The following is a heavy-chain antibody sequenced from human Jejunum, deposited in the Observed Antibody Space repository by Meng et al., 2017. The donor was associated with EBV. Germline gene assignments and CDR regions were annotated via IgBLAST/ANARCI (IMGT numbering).Heavy chain of an antibody. CDR2: INTKTGNP. CDR1: GYTFTNYA. CDR3: ARAVVGSTSLDY. D-gene: IGHD1-26*01. J-gene: IGHJ4*02. V-gene: IGHV7-4-1*02. Sequence: QVQLVQAGSELRKPGASGKISCKTSGYTFTNYAMNWVRQAPGQGLEWMAWINTKTGNPAYAQGFTGRFVFSLDMSVTTIYLQISSLEAEDTAIYYCARAVVGSTSLDYWGQGTLVTVSS.